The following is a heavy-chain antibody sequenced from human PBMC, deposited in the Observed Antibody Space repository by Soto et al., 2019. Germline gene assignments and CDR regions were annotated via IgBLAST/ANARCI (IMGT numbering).Heavy chain of an antibody. J-gene: IGHJ3*02. CDR3: ARGLSSGWYYAFDI. D-gene: IGHD6-19*01. CDR1: GYTFTSYA. Sequence: GASVKVSCKASGYTFTSYAMHWVRQAPGQRLEWMGWINAGNGNTKYSQKFQGRVTITRDTSASTAYMELSSLRSEDTAVYYCARGLSSGWYYAFDIWGQGTMVTVSS. V-gene: IGHV1-3*01. CDR2: INAGNGNT.